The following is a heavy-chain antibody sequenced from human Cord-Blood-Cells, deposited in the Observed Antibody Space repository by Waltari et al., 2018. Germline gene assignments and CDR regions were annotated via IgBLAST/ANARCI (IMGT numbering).Heavy chain of an antibody. CDR3: ARSLDAFDI. V-gene: IGHV5-51*01. CDR2: IYPGDSDT. CDR1: GYLFTISS. Sequence: EVPLVQSGAEVKKPGYSLMISCQGSGYLFTISSICWVRQMPGKGLEWMAIIYPGDSDTRYSPSFQGQVTISADKSISTAYLQWSSLKASDTAMYYCARSLDAFDIWGQGTMVTVSS. J-gene: IGHJ3*02.